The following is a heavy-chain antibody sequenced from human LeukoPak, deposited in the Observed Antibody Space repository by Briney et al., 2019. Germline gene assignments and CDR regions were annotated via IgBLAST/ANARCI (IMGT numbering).Heavy chain of an antibody. CDR1: GGSFSGYY. CDR2: INHSGST. V-gene: IGHV4-34*01. J-gene: IGHJ4*02. D-gene: IGHD3-22*01. CDR3: ARGSHHYYDSSGREYYFDY. Sequence: PSETLSLTCAVYGGSFSGYYWSWIRQPPGKGLEWIGEINHSGSTNYNPSLKSRVTISVDTSKNQFSLKLSSVTAADTAVHYCARGSHHYYDSSGREYYFDYWGQGTLVTVSS.